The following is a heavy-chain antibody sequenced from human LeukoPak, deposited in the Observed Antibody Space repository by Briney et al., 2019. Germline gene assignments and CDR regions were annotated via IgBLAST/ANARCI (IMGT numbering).Heavy chain of an antibody. J-gene: IGHJ4*02. D-gene: IGHD3-10*01. V-gene: IGHV4-39*01. Sequence: SETLPLTCTVSGGSISSSSYYWGWIRQPPGEGLEWIGSIYYSGSTYYNPSLKSRVTISVDTSKNQFSLKLSSVTAADTAVYYCATGSYYNVGFDYWGQGTLVTVSS. CDR3: ATGSYYNVGFDY. CDR2: IYYSGST. CDR1: GGSISSSSYY.